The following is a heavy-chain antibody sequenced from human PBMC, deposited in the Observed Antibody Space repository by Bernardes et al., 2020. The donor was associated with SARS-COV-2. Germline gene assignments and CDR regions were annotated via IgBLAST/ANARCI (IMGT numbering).Heavy chain of an antibody. CDR2: MNPSTGYT. V-gene: IGHV1-2*06. D-gene: IGHD1-7*01. J-gene: IGHJ4*02. CDR1: GYTFTGFQ. CDR3: ARERPDITGTPRD. Sequence: ASVKVSCKASGYTFTGFQMHWVRQAPGQGLEWMGRMNPSTGYTRYALKFQGRVTMTRDTSVSTVYLELSRLRSDDTAVYYCARERPDITGTPRDCGQGTLVPVSS.